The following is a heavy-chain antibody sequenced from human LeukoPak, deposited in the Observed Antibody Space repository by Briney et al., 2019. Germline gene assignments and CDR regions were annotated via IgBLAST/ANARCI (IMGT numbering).Heavy chain of an antibody. CDR3: AKNPLLWFGPPSEYYFDY. D-gene: IGHD3-10*01. CDR1: GLTFSSYA. V-gene: IGHV3-23*01. J-gene: IGHJ4*02. CDR2: ISGSGGST. Sequence: PGGSLRLSCAASGLTFSSYAMSWVRQAPGKGLEWVSAISGSGGSTYYADSVKGRFTISRDNSKNTLYLQMNSLIAEDTAVYYCAKNPLLWFGPPSEYYFDYWGQGTLVTVSS.